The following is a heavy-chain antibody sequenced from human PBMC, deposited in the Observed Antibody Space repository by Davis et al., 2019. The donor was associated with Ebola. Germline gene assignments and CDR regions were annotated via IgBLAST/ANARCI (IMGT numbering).Heavy chain of an antibody. CDR3: ARAPFHGSGFYAYYYGIDV. D-gene: IGHD3-10*01. CDR1: GDSIRSYY. CDR2: VYNGGGST. J-gene: IGHJ6*02. V-gene: IGHV4-59*01. Sequence: PSETLSLTCSVSGDSIRSYYWNWIRQPPGKGLEWIGFVYNGGGSTTYNPSLKSRVTINADTSENKFSLRLTSVTAADTAVYYCARAPFHGSGFYAYYYGIDVWGQGTTVTVSS.